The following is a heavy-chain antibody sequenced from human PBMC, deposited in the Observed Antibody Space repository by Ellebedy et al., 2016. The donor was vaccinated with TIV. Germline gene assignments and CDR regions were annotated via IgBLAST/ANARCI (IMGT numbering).Heavy chain of an antibody. CDR1: GGPIANYF. Sequence: MPSETLSLTCTVSGGPIANYFWTWVRQPPGKGLEWIGNVYYSGSTNYSPSLTTRVIISVDMSKNQFSLRLSSVTAADTAVYFRARDTPQTFSGMDVWGQGTTVTVSS. CDR3: ARDTPQTFSGMDV. V-gene: IGHV4-59*01. J-gene: IGHJ6*02. CDR2: VYYSGST.